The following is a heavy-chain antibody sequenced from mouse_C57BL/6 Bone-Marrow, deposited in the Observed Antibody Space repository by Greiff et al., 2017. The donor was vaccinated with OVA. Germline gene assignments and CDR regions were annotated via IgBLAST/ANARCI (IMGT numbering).Heavy chain of an antibody. Sequence: EVHLVESGGGLVQPGGSLKLSCAASGFTFSDYYMYWVRQTPEKRLEWVAYISNGGGSTYYPDTVKGRFTISRDNAKNTLYLQMSRLKSEDTAMYYCARRVITTVVGWYFDVWGTGTTVTVSS. J-gene: IGHJ1*03. D-gene: IGHD1-1*01. CDR1: GFTFSDYY. CDR3: ARRVITTVVGWYFDV. CDR2: ISNGGGST. V-gene: IGHV5-12*01.